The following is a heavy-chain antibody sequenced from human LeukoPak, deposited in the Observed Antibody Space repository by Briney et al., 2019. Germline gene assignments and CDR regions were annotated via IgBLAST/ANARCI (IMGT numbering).Heavy chain of an antibody. V-gene: IGHV1-69*05. CDR2: IIPIFGTA. J-gene: IGHJ4*02. D-gene: IGHD3-22*01. Sequence: ASVKLSCKASGGTFSSYAISWVRQAPGPGIEWMGGIIPIFGTANYAQKFQGRVTISTDESTSTAYMELSSLRSEDTAVYYCARVVRDSSGYVPHYFDYWGQGTLVSVFS. CDR3: ARVVRDSSGYVPHYFDY. CDR1: GGTFSSYA.